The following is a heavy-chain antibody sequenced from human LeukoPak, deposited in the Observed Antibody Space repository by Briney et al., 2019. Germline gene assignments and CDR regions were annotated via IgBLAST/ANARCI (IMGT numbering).Heavy chain of an antibody. CDR2: IYYSGST. CDR1: GGSISSYY. CDR3: ARGGYSYGYFDY. Sequence: SETLSLTCTVSGGSISSYYWSWIRQPPGKGLEWIGYIYYSGSTNYNPSLKSRVTISVDTSKNQFSLRLSSVTAADTAVYYCARGGYSYGYFDYWGQGTLVTVSS. D-gene: IGHD5-18*01. V-gene: IGHV4-59*08. J-gene: IGHJ4*02.